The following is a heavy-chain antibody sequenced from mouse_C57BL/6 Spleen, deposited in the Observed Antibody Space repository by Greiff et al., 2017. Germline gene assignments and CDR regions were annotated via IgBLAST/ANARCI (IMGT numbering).Heavy chain of an antibody. CDR2: IYPGSGST. D-gene: IGHD1-1*01. CDR3: ARRFYYGSSVYFDV. CDR1: GYTFTSYW. Sequence: QVQLQQPGAELVKPGASVKMSCKASGYTFTSYWITWVKQRPGQGLEWIGDIYPGSGSTNYNEKFKSKATLTVDTSSSTAYMQRSSLTSEDSAVYYCARRFYYGSSVYFDVWGTGTTVTVSS. J-gene: IGHJ1*03. V-gene: IGHV1-55*01.